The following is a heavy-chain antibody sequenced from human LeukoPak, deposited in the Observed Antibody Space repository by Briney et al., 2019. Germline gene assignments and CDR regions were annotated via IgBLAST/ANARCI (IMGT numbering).Heavy chain of an antibody. Sequence: GGSLRLSCAASGFTFDDYAMHWVRQAPGKGLEWVSGISWNSGSIGYADSVKGRFTIPRDNAKNSLYLQMNSLRAEDTALYYCAKDIGCSSTTCYTSRNYGMDVWGQGTTVTVSS. J-gene: IGHJ6*02. V-gene: IGHV3-9*01. CDR2: ISWNSGSI. CDR1: GFTFDDYA. CDR3: AKDIGCSSTTCYTSRNYGMDV. D-gene: IGHD2-2*02.